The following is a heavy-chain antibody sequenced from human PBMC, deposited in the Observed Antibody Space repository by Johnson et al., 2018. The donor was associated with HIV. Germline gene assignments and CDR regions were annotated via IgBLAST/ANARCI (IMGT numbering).Heavy chain of an antibody. Sequence: VQLVESGGGLVQPGGSLRLSCTASGINFGSYWMHWFRQAPGKGLVWVSHINSDGSSRNYADSVKGRFTISRDNAKNTLYLQMNSLRAEDTAVYYCARVEWELDAFDIWGQGTMVTVSS. J-gene: IGHJ3*02. D-gene: IGHD1-26*01. CDR1: GINFGSYW. V-gene: IGHV3-74*01. CDR3: ARVEWELDAFDI. CDR2: INSDGSSR.